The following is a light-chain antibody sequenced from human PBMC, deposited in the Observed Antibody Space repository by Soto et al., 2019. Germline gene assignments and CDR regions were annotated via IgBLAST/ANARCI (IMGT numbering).Light chain of an antibody. CDR3: QQYGSAWT. J-gene: IGKJ1*01. CDR2: GAY. V-gene: IGKV3-20*01. CDR1: QSVSSSY. Sequence: EIVLTQSPGTLSLSPGERATLSCRASQSVSSSYLAWYQQKPGQAPRLIIYGAYRRATGIPDRFSGSGSGTDLTLTISRLEPADFAVYHCQQYGSAWTFGQGTKVEIK.